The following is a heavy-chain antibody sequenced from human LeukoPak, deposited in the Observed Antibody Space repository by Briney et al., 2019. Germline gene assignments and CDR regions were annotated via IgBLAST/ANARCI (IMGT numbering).Heavy chain of an antibody. Sequence: PGGSLRLSCAASGFTFSSYSMNWVRQAPGKGLEWVSSISSSSSYIYYADSVKGRFTISRDNAKNSLYLQMNSLRAEDTAVYYCARGVPHYYGSGSYCDYWGQGTLVTVSS. D-gene: IGHD3-10*01. V-gene: IGHV3-21*01. CDR1: GFTFSSYS. CDR2: ISSSSSYI. J-gene: IGHJ4*02. CDR3: ARGVPHYYGSGSYCDY.